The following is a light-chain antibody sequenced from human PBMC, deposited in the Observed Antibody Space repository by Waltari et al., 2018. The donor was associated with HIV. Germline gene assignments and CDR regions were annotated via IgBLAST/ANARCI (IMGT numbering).Light chain of an antibody. CDR2: EVS. V-gene: IGLV2-8*01. J-gene: IGLJ1*01. CDR1: SSDVGGYKY. Sequence: QSALTQPPSASGSPGQSVTISCTGTSSDVGGYKYVSCYQLHPGKAPKLMIYEVSKRPSGVPDRFSGSKSGNTASLTVSGLQSEDEADYFCASYAGSTNVFGTGTKVTVL. CDR3: ASYAGSTNV.